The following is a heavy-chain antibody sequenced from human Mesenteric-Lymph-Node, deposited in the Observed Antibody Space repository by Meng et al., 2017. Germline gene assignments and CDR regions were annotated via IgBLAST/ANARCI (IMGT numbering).Heavy chain of an antibody. D-gene: IGHD6-19*01. CDR2: INPNSGGT. J-gene: IGHJ6*02. Sequence: ASVKVSCKASGYTFTSYGISWVRQAPGQGLEWMGRINPNSGGTNYAQKFQGRVTMTRDTSISTAYMELSRLRSDDTAVYYCARSSSLSGWAGKRYYYGMDVWGQGTTVTVSS. V-gene: IGHV1-2*06. CDR3: ARSSSLSGWAGKRYYYGMDV. CDR1: GYTFTSYG.